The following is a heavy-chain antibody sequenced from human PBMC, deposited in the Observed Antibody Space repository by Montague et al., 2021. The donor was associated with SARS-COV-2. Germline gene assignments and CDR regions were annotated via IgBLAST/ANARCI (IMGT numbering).Heavy chain of an antibody. Sequence: SLRLSCAASEFTFSSYGVHWVRQAPGKGLEWVAVISYDGSNKYYADSVKGRFTISRDNSKNTLYLQMNSLRAEDTAVYYCAKDFAMVRGGMDVWGQGTTVTVSS. CDR1: EFTFSSYG. CDR2: ISYDGSNK. D-gene: IGHD3-10*01. J-gene: IGHJ6*02. V-gene: IGHV3-30*18. CDR3: AKDFAMVRGGMDV.